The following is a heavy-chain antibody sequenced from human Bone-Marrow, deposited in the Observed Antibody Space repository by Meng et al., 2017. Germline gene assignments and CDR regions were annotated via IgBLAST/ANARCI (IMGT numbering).Heavy chain of an antibody. CDR1: GFTFSSYW. CDR3: ARASIAVAGVDY. D-gene: IGHD6-19*01. J-gene: IGHJ4*02. CDR2: INSDGSSK. Sequence: EVQLVESGGGLVQPGGSLRLPCAASGFTFSSYWMHWVRQAPGKGLVWVSRINSDGSSKSYADSVKGRFTISRDNAKNTLYLQMNSLRAEDTAVYYCARASIAVAGVDYWGQGTLVTVSS. V-gene: IGHV3-74*01.